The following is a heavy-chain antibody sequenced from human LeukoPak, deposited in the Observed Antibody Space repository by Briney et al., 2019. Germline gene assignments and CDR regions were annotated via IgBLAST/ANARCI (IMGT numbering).Heavy chain of an antibody. V-gene: IGHV1-18*01. CDR2: INAYNGNT. CDR1: GYTFSSYG. D-gene: IGHD2-15*01. Sequence: ASVKVSCKASGYTFSSYGISWVRQAPGQGLEWMGWINAYNGNTNYAQNFQGRVTMTTDTSTSTAYMELRSLRSDDTAVYYCARDCSAGNCYSYIWDQGTLVTVSS. J-gene: IGHJ4*02. CDR3: ARDCSAGNCYSYI.